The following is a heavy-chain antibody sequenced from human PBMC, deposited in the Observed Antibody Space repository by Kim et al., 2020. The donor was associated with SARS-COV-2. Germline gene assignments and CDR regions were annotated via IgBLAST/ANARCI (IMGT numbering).Heavy chain of an antibody. CDR3: ARVYPRVGYCSSTSCYTREKGGGWFDP. CDR1: GGSISSSSYY. V-gene: IGHV4-39*01. Sequence: SETLSLTCTVSGGSISSSSYYWGWIRQPPGKGLEWIGSIYYSGSTYYNPSLKSRVTISVDTSKNQFSLKLSSVTAADTAVYYCARVYPRVGYCSSTSCYTREKGGGWFDPWGQGTLVTVSS. D-gene: IGHD2-2*02. CDR2: IYYSGST. J-gene: IGHJ5*02.